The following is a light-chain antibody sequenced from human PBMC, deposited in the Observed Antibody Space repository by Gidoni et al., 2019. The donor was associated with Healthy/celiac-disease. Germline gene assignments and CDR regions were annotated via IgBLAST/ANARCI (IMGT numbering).Light chain of an antibody. CDR2: EGI. V-gene: IGLV2-23*01. CDR3: CSYGGSSIRPTYV. J-gene: IGLJ1*01. Sequence: QSALTQPASVSGSPGQSITISCTGSSSDVGSYNLVSWYQQHPGKAPKLMIYEGIKRPSGVFYRFSGSKSGNTASLTISGLQAEDDADYFCCSYGGSSIRPTYVFGTGTKVTVL. CDR1: SSDVGSYNL.